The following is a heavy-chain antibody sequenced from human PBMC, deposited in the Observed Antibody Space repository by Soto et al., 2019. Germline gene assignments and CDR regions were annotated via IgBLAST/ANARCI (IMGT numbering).Heavy chain of an antibody. CDR1: GGTFNTYA. Sequence: QVQLVQSGAEVKKPGASVKVSCKASGGTFNTYAISWVRQAPGQGLEWMGGIIPIFRTPDYAQKFQGRVTIIADESTSTAYMELSSLRSEDTVLYYCERDKERQRLGGNYYYGTDGWVQGTTVSVSS. D-gene: IGHD5-12*01. J-gene: IGHJ6*02. CDR3: ERDKERQRLGGNYYYGTDG. CDR2: IIPIFRTP. V-gene: IGHV1-69*12.